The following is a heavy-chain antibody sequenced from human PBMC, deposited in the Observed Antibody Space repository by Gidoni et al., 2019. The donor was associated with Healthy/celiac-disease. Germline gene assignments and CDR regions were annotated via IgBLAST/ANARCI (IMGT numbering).Heavy chain of an antibody. D-gene: IGHD3-9*01. CDR2: IYYSGST. J-gene: IGHJ4*02. CDR1: GGSISSSSYY. Sequence: QLQLQESGPGLVTPSETLSLTCTVSGGSISSSSYYWGWIRQPPGKGLEWIGSIYYSGSTYYNPSLKSRVTISVDTSKNQFSLKLSSVTAADTAVYYCARRRGLFDWLHDFDYWGQGTLVTVSS. CDR3: ARRRGLFDWLHDFDY. V-gene: IGHV4-39*01.